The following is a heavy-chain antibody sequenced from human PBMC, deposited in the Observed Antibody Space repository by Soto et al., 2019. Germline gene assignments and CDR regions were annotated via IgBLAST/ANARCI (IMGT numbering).Heavy chain of an antibody. J-gene: IGHJ4*02. CDR3: ARPHFSSSYYFDY. CDR2: INAGNGNT. D-gene: IGHD6-13*01. CDR1: GYTFTSYA. Sequence: QVQLVQSGAEVKKPGASVKVSCKASGYTFTSYAMHWVRQAPGQRLEWMGWINAGNGNTKYSQKFQGRITITRDTSASTAYMKLSSLRSEDTAVYYCARPHFSSSYYFDYWGQGTLVTVSS. V-gene: IGHV1-3*01.